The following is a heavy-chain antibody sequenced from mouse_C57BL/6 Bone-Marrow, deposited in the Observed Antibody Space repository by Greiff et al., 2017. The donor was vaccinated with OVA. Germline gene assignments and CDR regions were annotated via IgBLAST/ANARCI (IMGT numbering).Heavy chain of an antibody. V-gene: IGHV14-4*01. D-gene: IGHD1-1*01. CDR3: TPYYYGSSHPFAY. J-gene: IGHJ3*01. CDR1: GFNIKDDY. Sequence: VQLQQSGAELVRPGASVKLSCTASGFNIKDDYMHWVNQRPEQGLEWIGWIDPENGDTEYASKFQGKATITADTSSNTDYLQLSSLTSEDTAVNYCTPYYYGSSHPFAYWGQGTLVTVSA. CDR2: IDPENGDT.